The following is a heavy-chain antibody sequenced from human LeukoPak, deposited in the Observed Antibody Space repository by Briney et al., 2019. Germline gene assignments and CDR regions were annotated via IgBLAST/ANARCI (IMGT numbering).Heavy chain of an antibody. J-gene: IGHJ4*02. V-gene: IGHV4-59*01. CDR2: IYYSGSTKYSGST. Sequence: SETLSLTCTVSGGSISSYYWSWIRQPPGKGLEWIGYIYYSGSTKYSGSTQYNPSLKSRVTILVDTSKNQFSLKLSSVTAADTAVYYCAKNGDFCLENWGQGTLVTVSS. D-gene: IGHD3-16*01. CDR1: GGSISSYY. CDR3: AKNGDFCLEN.